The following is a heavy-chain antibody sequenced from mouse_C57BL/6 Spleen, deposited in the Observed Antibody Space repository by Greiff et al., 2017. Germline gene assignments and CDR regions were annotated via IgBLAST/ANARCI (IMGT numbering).Heavy chain of an antibody. CDR1: GFSLTSYG. V-gene: IGHV2-5*01. D-gene: IGHD2-4*01. CDR3: AKGDYDWYFDV. J-gene: IGHJ1*03. Sequence: VQVVESGPGLVQPSQSLSITCTVSGFSLTSYGVHWVRQSPGKGLEWLGVIWRGGSTDYNAAFMSRLSITKDNSKSQVFFKMNSLQADDTAIYYCAKGDYDWYFDVWGTGTTVTVSS. CDR2: IWRGGST.